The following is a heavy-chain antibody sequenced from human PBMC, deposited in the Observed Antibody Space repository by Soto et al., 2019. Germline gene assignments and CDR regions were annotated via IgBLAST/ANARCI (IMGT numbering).Heavy chain of an antibody. CDR3: VRYCSTTKCPFDY. CDR2: IYYSGNT. D-gene: IGHD2-2*01. V-gene: IGHV4-30-4*01. CDR1: GGSISSGGSY. J-gene: IGHJ4*02. Sequence: SETLSLTCTVSGGSISSGGSYWGWIRQPPGKGLEWIGYIYYSGNTYFNPSLKSRVTLSVDTSKNQFSLNLSSVTAADTAVYYCVRYCSTTKCPFDYWGQGTLVTVSS.